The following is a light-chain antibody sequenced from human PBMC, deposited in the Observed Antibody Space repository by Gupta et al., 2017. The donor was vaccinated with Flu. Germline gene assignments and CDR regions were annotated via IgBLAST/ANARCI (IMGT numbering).Light chain of an antibody. Sequence: DIVMTQSPDSLPVSLGERATINCKSSESVLYSSNNKNYLAWYQQKPGQPPKLLIYWASTRESGVPDRFSGSGPGTDFTLTISSLQAEDVAVYFCQQDFSTPYSFGQGTKLEIK. CDR3: QQDFSTPYS. CDR2: WAS. CDR1: ESVLYSSNNKNY. V-gene: IGKV4-1*01. J-gene: IGKJ2*03.